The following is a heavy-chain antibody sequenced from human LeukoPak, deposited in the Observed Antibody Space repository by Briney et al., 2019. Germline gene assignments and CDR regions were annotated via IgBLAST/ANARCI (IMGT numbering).Heavy chain of an antibody. D-gene: IGHD2-15*01. Sequence: PGGSLRLSCAASGFTFSSYAMHWVRQAPGKGLEWVAVISYDGSNKYYADSVKGRFTISRDNSKNTLYLQMNSLRAEDTAVYYCARVARPSSRGVVVAATPGAFDIWGQGTMVTVSS. V-gene: IGHV3-30-3*01. J-gene: IGHJ3*02. CDR3: ARVARPSSRGVVVAATPGAFDI. CDR2: ISYDGSNK. CDR1: GFTFSSYA.